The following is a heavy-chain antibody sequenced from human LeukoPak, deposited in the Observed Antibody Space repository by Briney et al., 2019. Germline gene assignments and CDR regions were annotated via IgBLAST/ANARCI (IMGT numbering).Heavy chain of an antibody. CDR3: ARLYD. Sequence: QAGGSLRLSCAASEFSFSNNWMSWVRQAPGKGLEWVANIKQDGGDTFYLNSVKGRFTSARDNAKNSLYLQMNSLRAEDTAVYYCARLYDWGQGTLVTVSA. V-gene: IGHV3-7*05. CDR2: IKQDGGDT. CDR1: EFSFSNNW. J-gene: IGHJ4*02. D-gene: IGHD2/OR15-2a*01.